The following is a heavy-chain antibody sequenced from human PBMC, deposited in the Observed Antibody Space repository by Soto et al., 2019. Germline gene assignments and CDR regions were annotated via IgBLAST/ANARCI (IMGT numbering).Heavy chain of an antibody. Sequence: EVQLVESGGGLVKPGGSLRLSCAASGFTFSSYSMNWVRQAPGKGLEWVSSISSSSSYIYYADSVKGRFTISRDNAKNSLYLQMNSLRAEDTAVYYCARDGDLKYYYGSGSYRRSYYGMDVWGQGTTVTVSS. CDR1: GFTFSSYS. J-gene: IGHJ6*02. CDR3: ARDGDLKYYYGSGSYRRSYYGMDV. CDR2: ISSSSSYI. D-gene: IGHD3-10*01. V-gene: IGHV3-21*01.